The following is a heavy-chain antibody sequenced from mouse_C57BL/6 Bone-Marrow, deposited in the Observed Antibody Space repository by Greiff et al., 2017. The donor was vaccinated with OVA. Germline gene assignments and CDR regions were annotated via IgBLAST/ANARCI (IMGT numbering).Heavy chain of an antibody. CDR2: IWRGGST. CDR3: ASTTVVAEDYWYFDV. V-gene: IGHV2-5*01. J-gene: IGHJ1*03. CDR1: GFSLTSYG. D-gene: IGHD1-1*01. Sequence: VKLQESGPGLVPPPQILSITCTVSGFSLTSYGVHWVRQSPGKGLEWLGVIWRGGSTDYNAAFMSRLSITKDNSKSQVFFKMNSLQADDTAIYYCASTTVVAEDYWYFDVWGTGTTVTVSS.